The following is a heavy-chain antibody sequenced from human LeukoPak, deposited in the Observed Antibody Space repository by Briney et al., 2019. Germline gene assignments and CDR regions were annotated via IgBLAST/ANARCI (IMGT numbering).Heavy chain of an antibody. D-gene: IGHD1-26*01. Sequence: SETLSLTCTVSGGSISSYYWSWIRQPPGKGLEWVGFIYDSGSTNYNSSLKSRVTISVDTSKNQFSLKLSSVTAADTAVYYCARGGIIVGVDYWGLGTLVTVSS. V-gene: IGHV4-59*01. CDR1: GGSISSYY. J-gene: IGHJ4*02. CDR3: ARGGIIVGVDY. CDR2: IYDSGST.